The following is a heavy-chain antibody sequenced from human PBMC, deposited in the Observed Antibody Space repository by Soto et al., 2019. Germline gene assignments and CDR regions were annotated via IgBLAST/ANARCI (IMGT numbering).Heavy chain of an antibody. D-gene: IGHD2-21*02. V-gene: IGHV5-10-1*01. Sequence: GESLKISCKGSGYSFTSYWISWVRQMPGKGLEWMGRIDPSDSYTNYSPSFQGHVTISADKSISTAYLQWNSLKASDTAMYYCATSVVTDYYYYYGMAVWGKGTTVTV. J-gene: IGHJ6*04. CDR1: GYSFTSYW. CDR2: IDPSDSYT. CDR3: ATSVVTDYYYYYGMAV.